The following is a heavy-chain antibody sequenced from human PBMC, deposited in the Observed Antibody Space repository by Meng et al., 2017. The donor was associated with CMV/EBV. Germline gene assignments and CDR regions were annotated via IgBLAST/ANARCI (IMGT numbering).Heavy chain of an antibody. CDR2: IIPILGIA. CDR3: ASGGDITFGVVIMSHYYYYGMDV. V-gene: IGHV1-69*02. CDR1: GGTFSSYT. Sequence: SVKVSCKASGGTFSSYTISWVRQAPGQGLEWMGRIIPILGIANYAQKFQGRVTITADKSTSTAYMELSSLRSEDTAVYYCASGGDITFGVVIMSHYYYYGMDVWGQGTAVTVSS. D-gene: IGHD3-3*01. J-gene: IGHJ6*02.